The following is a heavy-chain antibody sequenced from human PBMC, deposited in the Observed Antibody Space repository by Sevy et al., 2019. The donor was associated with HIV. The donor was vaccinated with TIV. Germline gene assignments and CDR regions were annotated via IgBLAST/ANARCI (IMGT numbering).Heavy chain of an antibody. Sequence: GESLKISCKGSGYSFTSYWIGWVRQMPGKGLEWMGIIYPCDSDTRYSPSFQGQVTISADKSISTAYLQWSSLKASDTAMYYCARPAHTMATIKTYDAFDIWGQGTMVTVSS. CDR3: ARPAHTMATIKTYDAFDI. CDR2: IYPCDSDT. J-gene: IGHJ3*02. CDR1: GYSFTSYW. D-gene: IGHD5-12*01. V-gene: IGHV5-51*01.